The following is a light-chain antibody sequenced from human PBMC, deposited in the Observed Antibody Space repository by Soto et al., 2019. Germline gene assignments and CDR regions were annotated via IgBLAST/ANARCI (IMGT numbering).Light chain of an antibody. CDR3: LQGTRWPWT. Sequence: DVVMTQSPLSLTVTLGQPASISCRSSEGLVYTDGDTYLSWFQQRPGQSPRRLVYKVSHRDSGVPDRFSGSGSGTDFTLKISRVEAEDVGVYYCLQGTRWPWTFGQGTKVDIK. CDR2: KVS. V-gene: IGKV2-30*01. CDR1: EGLVYTDGDTY. J-gene: IGKJ1*01.